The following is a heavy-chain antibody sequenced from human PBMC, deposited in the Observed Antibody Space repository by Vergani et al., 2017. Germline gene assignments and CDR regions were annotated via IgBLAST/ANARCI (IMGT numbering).Heavy chain of an antibody. CDR3: AREPAAAAQGDAFDI. CDR2: IYYSGST. D-gene: IGHD6-13*01. J-gene: IGHJ3*02. V-gene: IGHV4-31*01. CDR1: GGPIISGGYY. Sequence: QVQLQESGPGLLKPSQTLSLTCPVSGGPIISGGYYWSWIRQHPGKGLEWIGYIYYSGSTYYNPSLKSPVTISVDTSKNQFSLKLSSVTAADTAVYYCAREPAAAAQGDAFDIWGQGTMVTVSS.